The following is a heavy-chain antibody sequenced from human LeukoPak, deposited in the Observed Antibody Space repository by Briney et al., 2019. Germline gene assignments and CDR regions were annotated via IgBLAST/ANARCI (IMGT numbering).Heavy chain of an antibody. D-gene: IGHD3-10*01. Sequence: ASVKVSCKASGYTFTGYYMHWVRQAPGQGLEWMGWINPNSGGTNYAQKFQGRVTMTRDTPISTAYMELSRLRSDDTAVYYCARGLDVLLWFGELLYAGLYFDYWGQGTLVTVSS. CDR2: INPNSGGT. J-gene: IGHJ4*02. CDR3: ARGLDVLLWFGELLYAGLYFDY. CDR1: GYTFTGYY. V-gene: IGHV1-2*02.